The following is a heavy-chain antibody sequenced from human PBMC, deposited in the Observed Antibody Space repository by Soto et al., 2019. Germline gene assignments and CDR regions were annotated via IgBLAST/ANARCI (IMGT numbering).Heavy chain of an antibody. CDR2: INADGSTT. CDR3: ARAGWYRFGY. D-gene: IGHD2-15*01. CDR1: GFTFSSYW. J-gene: IGHJ4*02. Sequence: DVQLVESGGGLAQPGGSLRLSCVGSGFTFSSYWMHWVRQAPGKGLVWVSRINADGSTTNYADSVKGRFTVSRDNAKNTVYLPMTRLRDGDTAVYLCARAGWYRFGYWGQGTLRTV. V-gene: IGHV3-74*01.